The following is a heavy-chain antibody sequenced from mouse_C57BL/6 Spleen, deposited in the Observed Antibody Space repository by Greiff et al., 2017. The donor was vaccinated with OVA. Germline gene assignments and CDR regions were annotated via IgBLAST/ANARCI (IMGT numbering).Heavy chain of an antibody. V-gene: IGHV1-85*01. CDR2: IYPRDGST. CDR1: GYTFTSYD. J-gene: IGHJ2*01. Sequence: VKLMESGPELVKPGASVKLSCKASGYTFTSYDINWVKQRPGQGLEWIGWIYPRDGSTKYNEKFKGKATLTVDTSSSTAYMELHSLTSEDSAVYFCARRNNDGNYFFDYWGQGTTLTVSS. D-gene: IGHD2-3*01. CDR3: ARRNNDGNYFFDY.